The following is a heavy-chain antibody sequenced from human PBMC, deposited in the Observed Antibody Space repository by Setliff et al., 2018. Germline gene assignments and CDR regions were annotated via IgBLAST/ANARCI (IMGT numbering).Heavy chain of an antibody. D-gene: IGHD4-4*01. CDR2: IYNSGTT. J-gene: IGHJ5*01. V-gene: IGHV4-34*01. CDR3: AGRDYSGGDS. CDR1: GGSFSRDY. Sequence: SETLSLTCAVYGGSFSRDYWGWIRQPPGKGLEWIGRIYNSGTTNYNPSLKSRVTISADTSNNSFSLNLFSVTAADTAVYYCAGRDYSGGDSWGHGTLVTVSS.